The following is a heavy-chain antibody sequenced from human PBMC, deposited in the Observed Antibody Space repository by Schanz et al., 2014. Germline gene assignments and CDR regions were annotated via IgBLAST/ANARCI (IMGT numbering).Heavy chain of an antibody. CDR1: GYTFTGYG. J-gene: IGHJ1*01. CDR2: ISDYNADT. D-gene: IGHD6-13*01. Sequence: QVQLVQSGAEVKKPGASVKVSCKASGYTFTGYGISWVRQAPGQGPEWMGWISDYNADTKYAQKVQGRVTMSRDTSTSTAYMELRILRSDDTAVYYCAGATYSSSWYGGSEYFQHWGQGTLVTVSS. V-gene: IGHV1-18*04. CDR3: AGATYSSSWYGGSEYFQH.